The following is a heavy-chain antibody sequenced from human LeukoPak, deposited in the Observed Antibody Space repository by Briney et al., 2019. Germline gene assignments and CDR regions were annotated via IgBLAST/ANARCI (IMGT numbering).Heavy chain of an antibody. V-gene: IGHV1-2*02. J-gene: IGHJ4*02. Sequence: ASVKVSCKASGYTFTGYYMHWVRQAPGQGLEWMGWINPNRGGTNYAQKFKGRVTMTRDTSISTAYMELSRLRSDDTAVYYCARDLGCSSTSXSIGGIXDYWGQGTLVT. CDR2: INPNRGGT. D-gene: IGHD2-2*01. CDR1: GYTFTGYY. CDR3: ARDLGCSSTSXSIGGIXDY.